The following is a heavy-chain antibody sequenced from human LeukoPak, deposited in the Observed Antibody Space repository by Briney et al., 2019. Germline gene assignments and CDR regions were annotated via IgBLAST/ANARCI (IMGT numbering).Heavy chain of an antibody. CDR3: ARIDFWSGFDY. D-gene: IGHD3-3*01. Sequence: SETLSLXCTVSGGSISSGSYYWSWIRQPAAKGLEWIGRIYTSGSTNYTPSLKGRVTISVDTSKNQFSLKLSSVTAADTAVYYCARIDFWSGFDYWGQGTLVTVSS. J-gene: IGHJ4*02. V-gene: IGHV4-61*02. CDR2: IYTSGST. CDR1: GGSISSGSYY.